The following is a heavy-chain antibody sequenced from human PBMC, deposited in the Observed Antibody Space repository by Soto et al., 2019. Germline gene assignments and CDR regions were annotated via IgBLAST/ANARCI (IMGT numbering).Heavy chain of an antibody. CDR2: IYYSGST. J-gene: IGHJ4*02. CDR1: GGSISSSSYY. Sequence: QLQLQESGPGLVKPSETLSLTCTVSGGSISSSSYYWGWIRQPPGKGLEWIGYIYYSGSTNCNPSLKTRAPISVDTSKNQFSLKVSSVTAADTAVYFCARHISGSYYRPFDYWGQGTLVTVSS. D-gene: IGHD1-26*01. CDR3: ARHISGSYYRPFDY. V-gene: IGHV4-39*01.